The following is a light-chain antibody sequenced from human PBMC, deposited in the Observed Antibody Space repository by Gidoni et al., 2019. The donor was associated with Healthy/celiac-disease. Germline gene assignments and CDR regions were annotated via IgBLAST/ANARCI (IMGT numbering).Light chain of an antibody. J-gene: IGLJ3*02. CDR2: DVS. CDR1: SSDVGGYNY. CDR3: SSYTSSSTWV. Sequence: QSALTQTASVFGSSWTSITISCTGTSSDVGGYNYVSWYQQHPGKAPKLMIYDVSNRPSGVSNRFSGSKSGNTASLTISGLQAEDEADYYCSSYTSSSTWVFGGGTKLTVL. V-gene: IGLV2-14*03.